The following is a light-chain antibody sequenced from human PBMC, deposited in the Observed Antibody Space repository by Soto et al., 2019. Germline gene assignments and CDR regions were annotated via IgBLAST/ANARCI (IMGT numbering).Light chain of an antibody. CDR1: QSVSSN. J-gene: IGKJ1*01. CDR2: GAS. CDR3: QQYNNWWT. Sequence: EIVMTQSTATLSVSPGERATLSCRASQSVSSNLAWYQQKPGQAPRLLIYGASTRATGIPARSSGSGSGTAFTLTISSLQSEDFAVYYCQQYNNWWTFGQGTKVEIK. V-gene: IGKV3-15*01.